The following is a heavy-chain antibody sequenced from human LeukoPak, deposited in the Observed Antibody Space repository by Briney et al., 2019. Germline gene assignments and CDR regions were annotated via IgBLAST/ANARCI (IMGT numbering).Heavy chain of an antibody. CDR2: INPSGGST. J-gene: IGHJ5*02. D-gene: IGHD2-2*01. V-gene: IGHV1-46*01. CDR3: ARDLVGSSGIVVVPAASNWFDP. Sequence: ASVKVPCKASGYTFTSYYMHWVRQAPGQGLEWMGIINPSGGSTSYAQKFQGRVTMTRDTSTSTVYMELSSLRSEDTAVYYCARDLVGSSGIVVVPAASNWFDPWGQGTLVTVSS. CDR1: GYTFTSYY.